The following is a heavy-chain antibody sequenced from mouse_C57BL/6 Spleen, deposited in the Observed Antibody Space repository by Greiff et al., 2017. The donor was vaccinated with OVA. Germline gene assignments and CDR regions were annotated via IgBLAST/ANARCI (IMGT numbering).Heavy chain of an antibody. CDR1: GYTFTNYW. CDR3: ARYTRGYVDV. CDR2: IYPGGGYP. Sequence: VQLQQSGAELVRPGTSVKMSCKASGYTFTNYWIGWAKQRPGHGLEWIGDIYPGGGYPNYNEKFKGKATLTADKSSSTAYMQFSSLTSEDSAIYYCARYTRGYVDVWGTGTTGTVSS. V-gene: IGHV1-63*01. D-gene: IGHD2-12*01. J-gene: IGHJ1*03.